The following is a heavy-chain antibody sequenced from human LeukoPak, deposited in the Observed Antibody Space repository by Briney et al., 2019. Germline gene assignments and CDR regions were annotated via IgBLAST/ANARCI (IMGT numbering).Heavy chain of an antibody. D-gene: IGHD3-10*01. Sequence: VASVKVSCKASGGTFSSYAISWVRQAPGQGLEWMGGIIPIFGTANYAQKSQGRVTMTRDTSTNTAYMELSSLRSEDTAVYYCARIEGSASTMGDWGQGTLVTVSP. CDR3: ARIEGSASTMGD. CDR1: GGTFSSYA. CDR2: IIPIFGTA. V-gene: IGHV1-69*05. J-gene: IGHJ4*02.